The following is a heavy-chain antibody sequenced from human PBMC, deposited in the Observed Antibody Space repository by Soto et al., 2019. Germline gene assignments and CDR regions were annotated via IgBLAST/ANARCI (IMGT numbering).Heavy chain of an antibody. CDR2: IYPGDSDT. J-gene: IGHJ6*02. CDR1: VYSFTTDW. Sequence: ESLKIACPASVYSFTTDWIGWVSQMRGKGLEWMGIIYPGDSDTRYSPSFQGQVTVSADKSISSAYLQWSSLKASDTAMYYGERYCHSSSSNCFRRIDVTGQATPVTISS. CDR3: ERYCHSSSSNCFRRIDV. D-gene: IGHD2-21*01. V-gene: IGHV5-51*01.